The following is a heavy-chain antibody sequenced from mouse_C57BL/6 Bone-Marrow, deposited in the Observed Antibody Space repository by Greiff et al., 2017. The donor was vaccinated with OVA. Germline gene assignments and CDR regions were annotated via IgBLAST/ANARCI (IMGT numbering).Heavy chain of an antibody. Sequence: EVKLMESGGGLVQPGESLKLSCESNEYEFPSHDMSWVRKTPEKRLELVAAINSDGGSTYYPDTMERRFIISRDNTKKTLYLQMSSLRSEDTALYYCARQAPDYGSSHWYFDVWGTGTTVTVSS. CDR3: ARQAPDYGSSHWYFDV. CDR1: EYEFPSHD. D-gene: IGHD1-1*01. V-gene: IGHV5-2*01. CDR2: INSDGGST. J-gene: IGHJ1*03.